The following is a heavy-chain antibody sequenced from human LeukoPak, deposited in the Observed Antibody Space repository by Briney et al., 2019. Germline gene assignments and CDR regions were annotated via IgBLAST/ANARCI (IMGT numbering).Heavy chain of an antibody. D-gene: IGHD1-26*01. Sequence: SETLSLTCAVYGGSFSGYYWSWIRQPPGKGLEWIGEINHSGSTNYNPSLKSRVTISVDTSKNQFSLKLSSVTAADTAVYYCARGLLSLGHYYGMDVWGRGTTVTVSS. CDR3: ARGLLSLGHYYGMDV. V-gene: IGHV4-34*01. CDR2: INHSGST. J-gene: IGHJ6*02. CDR1: GGSFSGYY.